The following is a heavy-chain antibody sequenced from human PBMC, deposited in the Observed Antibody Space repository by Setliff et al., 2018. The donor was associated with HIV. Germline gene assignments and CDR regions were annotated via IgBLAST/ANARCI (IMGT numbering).Heavy chain of an antibody. V-gene: IGHV4-59*01. D-gene: IGHD2-2*01. CDR1: GDSLNGFY. J-gene: IGHJ4*02. CDR3: ARHAGASFDS. Sequence: TLSLTCHVSGDSLNGFYWSWIRQSPARGLEWIGYIHYTGSVLYSSSLNGRVTIFLDTSRNQFSLTLTSLTPADTAVYYCARHAGASFDSWGQGSLVTVSS. CDR2: IHYTGSV.